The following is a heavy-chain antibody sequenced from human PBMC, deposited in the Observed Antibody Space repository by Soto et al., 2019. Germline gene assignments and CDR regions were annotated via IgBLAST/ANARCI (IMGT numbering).Heavy chain of an antibody. J-gene: IGHJ5*02. Sequence: SETLSLTCSVSGDSITTNGYYWGWIRQPPGKGLQWIGNVYWTGSTNYNPSLKSRVTISVDTSKNQFSLKLSSVTAADTAVYYCARLLLRGSSAVWFDPWGQGTLVTVSS. D-gene: IGHD6-6*01. V-gene: IGHV4-61*05. CDR2: VYWTGST. CDR3: ARLLLRGSSAVWFDP. CDR1: GDSITTNGYY.